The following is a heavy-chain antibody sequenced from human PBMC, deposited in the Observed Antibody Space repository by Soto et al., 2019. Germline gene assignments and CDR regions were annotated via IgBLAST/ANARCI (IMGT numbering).Heavy chain of an antibody. V-gene: IGHV4-39*01. CDR2: IYYSGST. Sequence: PSETLSLTCTVSGGYISSSSYYWGWIRQPPGKGLEWIGSIYYSGSTYYNPSLKSRVTISVDTSKNQFSLKLSSVTAADTAVYYCARQRCSGGSRYIVYWGQGTLVTVSS. D-gene: IGHD2-15*01. CDR1: GGYISSSSYY. J-gene: IGHJ4*02. CDR3: ARQRCSGGSRYIVY.